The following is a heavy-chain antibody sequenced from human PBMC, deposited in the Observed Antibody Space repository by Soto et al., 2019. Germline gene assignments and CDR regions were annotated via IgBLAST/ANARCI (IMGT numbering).Heavy chain of an antibody. J-gene: IGHJ4*02. CDR2: ITGSGAST. CDR3: AKAAGGYTSSSWNDF. Sequence: VQLLESGGGLIQPGGSLRLSCAASGFTFSSYAMSWVRQAPGKGLQWVSPITGSGASTYYADSVKGRFTISRDNSAKTLYLQMTRLRAEDRAFYFCAKAAGGYTSSSWNDFWGPRNMVNVSS. V-gene: IGHV3-23*01. D-gene: IGHD6-6*01. CDR1: GFTFSSYA.